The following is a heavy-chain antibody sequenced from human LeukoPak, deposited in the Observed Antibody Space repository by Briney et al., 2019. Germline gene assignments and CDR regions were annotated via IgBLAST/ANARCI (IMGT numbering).Heavy chain of an antibody. Sequence: GRSLRLSCVASGFTFSNYGMQWVRQAPGKGLEWVTVITGDGSTKFYADSVKGRFTISRDNSRNTLYLQMNGLRAEDTAVYYCARGFYYGMDVWGQGTTVTVSS. CDR1: GFTFSNYG. J-gene: IGHJ6*02. CDR2: ITGDGSTK. CDR3: ARGFYYGMDV. V-gene: IGHV3-33*01.